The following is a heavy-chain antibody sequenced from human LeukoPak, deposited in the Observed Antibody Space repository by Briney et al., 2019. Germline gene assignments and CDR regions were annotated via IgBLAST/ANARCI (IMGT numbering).Heavy chain of an antibody. CDR1: GGSVNTDY. CDR2: ISYTGST. Sequence: SETLSLTCTVSGGSVNTDYWSWIRQPPGKGLESIGYISYTGSTNYQPSLKSRVSISLDTSRHQFSLRLSSVTAADTAVYYCARLSYCRIFSCPYNVGPFDIWGRGKMVTVSS. CDR3: ARLSYCRIFSCPYNVGPFDI. D-gene: IGHD2-2*01. V-gene: IGHV4-59*02. J-gene: IGHJ3*02.